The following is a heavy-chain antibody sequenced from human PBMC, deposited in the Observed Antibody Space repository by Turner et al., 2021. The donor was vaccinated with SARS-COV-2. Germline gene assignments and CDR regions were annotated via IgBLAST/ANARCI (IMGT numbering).Heavy chain of an antibody. D-gene: IGHD5-12*01. CDR3: AKGPDIVATIWGTLFSGTFDY. V-gene: IGHV3-23*01. CDR2: ISGSGGST. CDR1: GVTFSSYA. Sequence: EVQLLESGGGLVQPGGSLRLSCEASGVTFSSYAMSWVRQAPGKGLEWVSAISGSGGSTYYADSVKGRFTISRDNSKNTLYLQMNSLRAEDTAVYYCAKGPDIVATIWGTLFSGTFDYWGQGTLVTVSS. J-gene: IGHJ4*02.